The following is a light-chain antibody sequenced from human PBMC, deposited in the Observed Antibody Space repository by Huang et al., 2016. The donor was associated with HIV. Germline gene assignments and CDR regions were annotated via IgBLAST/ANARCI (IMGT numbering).Light chain of an antibody. CDR2: WAS. CDR1: QSVLYSSNNKNY. V-gene: IGKV4-1*01. Sequence: DIVMTQSPDSLAVSLGERATINCKSSQSVLYSSNNKNYLAWYQQKPGQPPNLLIYWASTRESGVPDRFGGSGSGTDFTLTISSLQAEDVAVYYCQQYYSTPLTFGPGTKVDIK. CDR3: QQYYSTPLT. J-gene: IGKJ3*01.